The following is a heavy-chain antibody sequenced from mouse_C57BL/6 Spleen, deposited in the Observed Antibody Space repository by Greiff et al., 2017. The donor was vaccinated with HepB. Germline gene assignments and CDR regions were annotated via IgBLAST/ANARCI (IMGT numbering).Heavy chain of an antibody. Sequence: QVHVKQSGAELARPGASVKLSCKASGYTFTSYDISWVKQRTGQGLEWIGEIYPRSGNTYYNEKFKGKATLTADKSSSTAYMELRSLTSEDSAVYFCAKIYYGNYAFDYWGQGTTLTVSS. CDR3: AKIYYGNYAFDY. V-gene: IGHV1-81*01. D-gene: IGHD2-1*01. J-gene: IGHJ2*01. CDR2: IYPRSGNT. CDR1: GYTFTSYD.